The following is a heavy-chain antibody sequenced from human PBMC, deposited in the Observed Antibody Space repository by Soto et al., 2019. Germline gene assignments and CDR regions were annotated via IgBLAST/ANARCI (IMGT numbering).Heavy chain of an antibody. Sequence: EASAKVSCKASGYTFTGYYMHWVRLAPGQGLEWMGWINPNSGGTNYAQKFQGWVTMTRDTSISTAYMELSRLRSDDTAVYYCARVRYYYDSSGYFDPWGQGTLVTVS. J-gene: IGHJ5*02. CDR3: ARVRYYYDSSGYFDP. CDR2: INPNSGGT. CDR1: GYTFTGYY. V-gene: IGHV1-2*04. D-gene: IGHD3-22*01.